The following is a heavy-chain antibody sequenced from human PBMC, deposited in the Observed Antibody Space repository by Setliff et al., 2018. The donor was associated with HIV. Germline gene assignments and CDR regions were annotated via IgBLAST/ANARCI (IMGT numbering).Heavy chain of an antibody. Sequence: ASVKVSCKASGYTFTGYYMHWVRQAPGQGLEWMGWITPNSGGTNYAQKFQGRVTMTRDTSISTAYMELSRLRSDDTAVYYCARDPSSWFYFDYWGQGTLVTVSS. J-gene: IGHJ4*02. V-gene: IGHV1-2*02. CDR1: GYTFTGYY. CDR3: ARDPSSWFYFDY. D-gene: IGHD6-13*01. CDR2: ITPNSGGT.